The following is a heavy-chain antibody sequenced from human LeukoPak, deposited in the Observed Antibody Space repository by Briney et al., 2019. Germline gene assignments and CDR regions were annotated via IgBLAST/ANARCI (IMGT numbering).Heavy chain of an antibody. V-gene: IGHV3-23*01. J-gene: IGHJ3*02. Sequence: PGGSLRLSCAASGFTFSSYAMSWVRQAPGKGLEWVSLIMSGGTTYYADSVKGRFTISRDKSKDTLHLQMNSLRAEDTAVYYCAKDLPYSGWAFEIWGLGTMVTVSS. CDR3: AKDLPYSGWAFEI. CDR1: GFTFSSYA. CDR2: IMSGGTT. D-gene: IGHD6-13*01.